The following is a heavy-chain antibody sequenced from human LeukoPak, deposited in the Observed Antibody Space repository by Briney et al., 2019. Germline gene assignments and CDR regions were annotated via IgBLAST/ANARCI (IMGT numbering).Heavy chain of an antibody. Sequence: GKSLRLSCAASGFTFSNYGFLWVRQAPGKGLEWVALIWYDGTKENYADSVKGRFTISRDNSKNTLYLQVNSLRVEDTAVYYCARDLSVGAMVFWGQGTLVTVPS. V-gene: IGHV3-33*01. CDR2: IWYDGTKE. D-gene: IGHD2-8*01. J-gene: IGHJ4*02. CDR3: ARDLSVGAMVF. CDR1: GFTFSNYG.